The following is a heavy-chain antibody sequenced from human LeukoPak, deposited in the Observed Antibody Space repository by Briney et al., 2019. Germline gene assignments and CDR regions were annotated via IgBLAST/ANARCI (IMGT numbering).Heavy chain of an antibody. CDR3: AKGFRYFDS. CDR1: GFTSSNYI. V-gene: IGHV3-23*01. D-gene: IGHD3-10*01. CDR2: ITNNDGGT. Sequence: GGSLRLSCASSGFTSSNYIMRCVRQAPGRGLEWVSTITNNDGGTYYADSVKGRFTISRDNSKNTVYLQMSSLRAEDTAIYYCAKGFRYFDSWGPGTLVTVSS. J-gene: IGHJ4*02.